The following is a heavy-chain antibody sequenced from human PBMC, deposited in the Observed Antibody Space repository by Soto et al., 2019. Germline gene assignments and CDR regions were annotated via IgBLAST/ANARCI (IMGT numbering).Heavy chain of an antibody. CDR2: ISSSSSYI. D-gene: IGHD5-12*01. V-gene: IGHV3-21*01. J-gene: IGHJ4*02. CDR1: GFTFSSYS. CDR3: AREAGYSGYDVDY. Sequence: GGSLRLSCAASGFTFSSYSMNWVRQAPGKGLEWVSSISSSSSYIYYADSVKGRFTISRDNAKNSLYLQMNSLRAEDTAVYYCAREAGYSGYDVDYWGQGTLVTVSS.